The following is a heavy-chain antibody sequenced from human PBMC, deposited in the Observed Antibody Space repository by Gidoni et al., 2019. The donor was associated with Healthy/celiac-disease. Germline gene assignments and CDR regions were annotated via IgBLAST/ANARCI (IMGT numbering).Heavy chain of an antibody. Sequence: QVQMQQSGPGLVKPSQTLSLTCAISGDSVSSKRAAWNWIRQSPSRGLEWLGRTYYRSKWFNDYALSVKRRITINADTSKNQFSLQLNSVTPDDTAVYYCARDGSGGAPGLLGYWGQGTLVTVSS. CDR1: GDSVSSKRAA. CDR2: TYYRSKWFN. CDR3: ARDGSGGAPGLLGY. J-gene: IGHJ4*02. V-gene: IGHV6-1*01. D-gene: IGHD3-16*01.